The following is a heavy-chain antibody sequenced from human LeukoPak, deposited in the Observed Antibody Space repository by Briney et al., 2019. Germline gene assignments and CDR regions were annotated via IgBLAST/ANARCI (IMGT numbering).Heavy chain of an antibody. Sequence: SETLSLTCTVSGGSISSSSYYWGWIRQPPGKGLEWIGSIYYSGSTYYNPSLKSRVTISVDTSKNQFSLKLSSVTAADTAVYYCARSSSSWYHYYYYYMDVWGKGTTVTVSS. CDR2: IYYSGST. CDR1: GGSISSSSYY. J-gene: IGHJ6*03. D-gene: IGHD6-13*01. V-gene: IGHV4-39*07. CDR3: ARSSSSWYHYYYYYMDV.